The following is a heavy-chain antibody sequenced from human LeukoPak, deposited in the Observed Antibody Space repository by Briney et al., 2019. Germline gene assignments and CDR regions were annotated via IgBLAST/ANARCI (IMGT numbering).Heavy chain of an antibody. CDR1: GGSVSSGSYY. V-gene: IGHV4-61*01. D-gene: IGHD6-19*01. Sequence: SGTLSLTCTVSGGSVSSGSYYWSWIRQPPGKGLEWIGYIYYSGSTNYNPSLKSRVTISVDTSKNQFSLKLSSVTAADTAVYYCARGISSGWSRAVGYWGQGTLVTVSS. CDR2: IYYSGST. CDR3: ARGISSGWSRAVGY. J-gene: IGHJ4*02.